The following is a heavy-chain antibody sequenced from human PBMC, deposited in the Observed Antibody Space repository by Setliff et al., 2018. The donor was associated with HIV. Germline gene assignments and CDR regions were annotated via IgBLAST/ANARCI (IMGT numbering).Heavy chain of an antibody. CDR2: GYYNRHG. CDR1: GFSMGSGYY. V-gene: IGHV4-38-2*01. J-gene: IGHJ6*03. Sequence: PSETLSLTCAVSGFSMGSGYYWGWIRQPPGKGVEYIGGGYYNRHGYYNASLESRVTIAMDTSKNQVSLKLNSVTAADTAAYYCASEAWTSYRSSSGYYYSDTDVWGKGTTVTVSS. D-gene: IGHD6-6*01. CDR3: ASEAWTSYRSSSGYYYSDTDV.